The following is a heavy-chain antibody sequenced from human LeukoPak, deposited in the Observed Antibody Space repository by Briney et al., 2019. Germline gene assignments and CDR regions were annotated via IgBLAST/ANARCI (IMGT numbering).Heavy chain of an antibody. Sequence: ASVKVSCKASGYTFTGYYMHWVRQAPGQGLEWMGRINPNSGGTNYAQKFQGRVTMTRDTTISTAYMELSRLRSDDTAVYYCAREAVAGCSDYWGQGTLVTVSS. CDR1: GYTFTGYY. CDR2: INPNSGGT. J-gene: IGHJ4*02. CDR3: AREAVAGCSDY. V-gene: IGHV1-2*06. D-gene: IGHD6-19*01.